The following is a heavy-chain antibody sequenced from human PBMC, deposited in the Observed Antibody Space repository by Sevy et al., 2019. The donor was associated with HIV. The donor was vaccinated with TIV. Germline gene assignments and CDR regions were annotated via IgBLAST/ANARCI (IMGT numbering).Heavy chain of an antibody. CDR2: FSFGCGKI. V-gene: IGHV3-23*01. CDR3: AREGCSKPHDY. D-gene: IGHD3-10*02. J-gene: IGHJ4*02. Sequence: GGSLRLSCAASGFTFSSYAMSWVRQAPGKGLEWVSTFSFGCGKINYADSVKGRFTISRDNSKNTLYLQMNSLRAEDSAVYYCAREGCSKPHDYWGQGTLVTVSS. CDR1: GFTFSSYA.